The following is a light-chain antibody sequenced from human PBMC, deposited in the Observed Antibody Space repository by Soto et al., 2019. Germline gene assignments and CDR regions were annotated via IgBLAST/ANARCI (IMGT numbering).Light chain of an antibody. CDR1: QVISTS. V-gene: IGKV1-9*01. CDR3: QQLFDSPIT. CDR2: AAS. Sequence: DIQLTQSPSFLSPSIGESGTITCRASQVISTSLAWYQVKPGKAPKLLIYAASTLESGVPSRFSATVSGTEFSLTITSLQPEDFATYYCQQLFDSPITFGQGTRREIK. J-gene: IGKJ5*01.